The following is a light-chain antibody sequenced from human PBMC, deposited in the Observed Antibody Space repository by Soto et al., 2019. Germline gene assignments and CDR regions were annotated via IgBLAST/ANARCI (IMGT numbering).Light chain of an antibody. CDR3: QQSYDGVT. CDR1: QSVSSD. CDR2: DAT. Sequence: EIVMTQSPATLSVSPGERVTLSCKASQSVSSDLAWYQQKRGQAPRLLLYDATTRATGIPARFSGSRSGTDFTLTISSLQSEDFAVYYCQQSYDGVTFGGGTKVEIK. J-gene: IGKJ4*01. V-gene: IGKV3-15*01.